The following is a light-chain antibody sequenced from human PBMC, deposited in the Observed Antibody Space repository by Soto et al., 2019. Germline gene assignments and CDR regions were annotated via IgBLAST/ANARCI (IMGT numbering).Light chain of an antibody. CDR2: SAS. V-gene: IGKV3-20*01. Sequence: EIVLTPSPCTLSLSPREKTTLSCRASPSVSSTYLAWYQQKPGQAPRLFIYSASSRATGIPDRFSGSGSGTDFTLTISRLEPEDFAVYYCQQYGDSSPITFGQGTRLEIK. CDR3: QQYGDSSPIT. J-gene: IGKJ5*01. CDR1: PSVSSTY.